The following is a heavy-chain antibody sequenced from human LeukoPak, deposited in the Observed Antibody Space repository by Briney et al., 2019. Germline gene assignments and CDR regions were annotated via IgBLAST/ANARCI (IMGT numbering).Heavy chain of an antibody. J-gene: IGHJ6*02. CDR3: ARDERVVNYYYYGMDV. CDR2: IIPIFGTA. Sequence: SVKVSCKASGGTFSSYAISWVRQAPGQGLEWMGGIIPIFGTANYAQKFQGRVTITADESTSTAYMELSSLRSEDTAVYYCARDERVVNYYYYGMDVWGQGTTVTVSS. D-gene: IGHD3-3*01. V-gene: IGHV1-69*13. CDR1: GGTFSSYA.